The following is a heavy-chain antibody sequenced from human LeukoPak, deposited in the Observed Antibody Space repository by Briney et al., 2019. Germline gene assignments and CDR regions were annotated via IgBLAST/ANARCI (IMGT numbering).Heavy chain of an antibody. V-gene: IGHV3-20*04. CDR2: INWNGGST. Sequence: GGSLRLSCAASGFTFDDYGLSWVRQAPGKGLEWVSGINWNGGSTGYADSVKGRFTISRDNAKKSLYLQMNSLRAEDTAVYYCARDRYDSSGYYCISDYWGQGTLVTVSS. CDR1: GFTFDDYG. CDR3: ARDRYDSSGYYCISDY. J-gene: IGHJ4*02. D-gene: IGHD3-22*01.